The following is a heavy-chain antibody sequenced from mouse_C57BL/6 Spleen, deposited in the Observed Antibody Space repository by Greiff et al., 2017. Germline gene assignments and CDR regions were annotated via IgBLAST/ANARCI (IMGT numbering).Heavy chain of an antibody. CDR2: IDPETGGT. D-gene: IGHD2-1*01. V-gene: IGHV1-15*01. Sequence: QVQLQQSGAELVRPGASVTLSCKASGYTFTDYEMHWVKQTPVHGLEWIGAIDPETGGTAYNQKFKGKAILTADKSSSTAYMELRSLTSEDSAVYYCTRSPYGNYWYVDVWGTGTTVTVSS. CDR1: GYTFTDYE. CDR3: TRSPYGNYWYVDV. J-gene: IGHJ1*03.